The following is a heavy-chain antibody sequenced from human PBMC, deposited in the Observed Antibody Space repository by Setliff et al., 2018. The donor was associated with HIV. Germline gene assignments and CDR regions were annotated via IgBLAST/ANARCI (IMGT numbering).Heavy chain of an antibody. CDR1: GYNFVNYW. J-gene: IGHJ4*02. V-gene: IGHV5-51*01. Sequence: PGESLKISCKASGYNFVNYWIGWVRLMPGKGLEWMGIVYPGDSDVRYSPSFQGHVSISADKSISTAYLQWSSLKASDTAMYYCATPISITSGSAFDYWGQGTLVTVSS. CDR2: VYPGDSDV. CDR3: ATPISITSGSAFDY. D-gene: IGHD2-2*01.